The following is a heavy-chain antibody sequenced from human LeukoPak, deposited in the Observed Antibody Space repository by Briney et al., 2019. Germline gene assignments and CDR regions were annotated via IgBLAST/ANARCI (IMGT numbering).Heavy chain of an antibody. D-gene: IGHD6-6*01. CDR3: ASGDYSSSFQGPV. J-gene: IGHJ4*02. V-gene: IGHV3-23*01. Sequence: GGSLRVSCAASGSTFSNYAMSWVRQAPGKGLEWVSVISSSDGSTYYADSVKGRFTISRDNSKNTLYLQMNSLRAEDTAVYYCASGDYSSSFQGPVWGQGTLVTVSS. CDR1: GSTFSNYA. CDR2: ISSSDGST.